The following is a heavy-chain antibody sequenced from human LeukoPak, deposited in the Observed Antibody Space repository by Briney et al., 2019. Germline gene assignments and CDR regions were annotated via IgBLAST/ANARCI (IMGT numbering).Heavy chain of an antibody. D-gene: IGHD6-13*01. J-gene: IGHJ4*02. Sequence: GSSVKVSCKASGGTFSSYAISWVRQAPGQGLEWMGGIIPIFGTANYAQKFQGRVTMTTDTSTSTAYMELRSLRSDDTAVYYCARLKTSSWYLIGGYYFDYWGQGTLVTVSS. CDR3: ARLKTSSWYLIGGYYFDY. V-gene: IGHV1-69*05. CDR2: IIPIFGTA. CDR1: GGTFSSYA.